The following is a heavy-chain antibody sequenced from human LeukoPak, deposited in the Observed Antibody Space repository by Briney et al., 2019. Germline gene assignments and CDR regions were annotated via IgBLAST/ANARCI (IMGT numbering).Heavy chain of an antibody. V-gene: IGHV3-48*03. D-gene: IGHD2-21*01. CDR2: INTGSSSI. CDR3: ARETSHCGGDCYDY. Sequence: GGSLRLSCTASGFSLSDYKINWVRQAPGKGLEWVSYINTGSSSIYYADSLKGRFTISRDDAKNSVYLQLNSLRAEDTALYYCARETSHCGGDCYDYWGQGTLVTVSS. CDR1: GFSLSDYK. J-gene: IGHJ4*02.